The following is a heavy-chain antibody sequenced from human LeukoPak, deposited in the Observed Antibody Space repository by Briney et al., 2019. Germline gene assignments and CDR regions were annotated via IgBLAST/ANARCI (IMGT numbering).Heavy chain of an antibody. J-gene: IGHJ4*02. Sequence: GGSLRLSCAASGLTFNRYWMTWVRQAPGNGLEWVAKINEDGSERAYVDSVKGRFTISRDNAKNSLYLQMNSLRAEDTAVYYCARGRVEMATVYFDYWGQGTLVTVSS. CDR2: INEDGSER. CDR3: ARGRVEMATVYFDY. V-gene: IGHV3-7*03. D-gene: IGHD5-24*01. CDR1: GLTFNRYW.